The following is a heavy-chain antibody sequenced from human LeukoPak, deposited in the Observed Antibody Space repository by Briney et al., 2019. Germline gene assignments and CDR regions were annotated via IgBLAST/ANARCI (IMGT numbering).Heavy chain of an antibody. V-gene: IGHV4-39*07. CDR3: ARDGVIVGATTFDY. CDR2: IYYSGST. J-gene: IGHJ4*02. CDR1: GGSISSGSYY. Sequence: SETLSLTCTVSGGSISSGSYYWGWIRQPPGKGLEWIGSIYYSGSTYYNPSLKSRVTISVDTSKNQFSLKLSSVTAADTAVYYCARDGVIVGATTFDYWGQGTLVTVSS. D-gene: IGHD1-26*01.